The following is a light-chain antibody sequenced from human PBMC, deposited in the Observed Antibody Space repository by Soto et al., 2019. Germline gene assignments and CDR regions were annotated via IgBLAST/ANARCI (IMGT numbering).Light chain of an antibody. CDR2: KAS. V-gene: IGKV1-5*03. CDR1: QSINSW. CDR3: QQYNSYPLT. J-gene: IGKJ4*01. Sequence: DIQMTQSPSALSASVGDRVTITCRASQSINSWLAWYQQKSGKAPKLLIYKASSLESGVPSRFSGSGSGTEFTLIISSLQPDDFATYYCQQYNSYPLTFDGGTKVDIK.